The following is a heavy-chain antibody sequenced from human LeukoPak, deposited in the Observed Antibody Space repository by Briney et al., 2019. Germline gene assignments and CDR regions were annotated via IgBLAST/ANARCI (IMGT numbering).Heavy chain of an antibody. Sequence: SVKVSCKASGGTFSSYAISWVRQAPGHGLEWMGGIIPIFGTANYAQKFQGRVTITADESTSTAYMELSSLRSEDTAVYYCASSYDSSGYYYGNFDYWGQGTLVTVSS. J-gene: IGHJ4*02. CDR1: GGTFSSYA. D-gene: IGHD3-22*01. V-gene: IGHV1-69*01. CDR2: IIPIFGTA. CDR3: ASSYDSSGYYYGNFDY.